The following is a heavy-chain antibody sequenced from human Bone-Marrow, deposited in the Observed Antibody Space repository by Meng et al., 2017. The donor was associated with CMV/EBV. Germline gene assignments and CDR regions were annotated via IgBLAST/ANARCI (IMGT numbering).Heavy chain of an antibody. V-gene: IGHV3-21*01. Sequence: GESLKISCAASGFSFSFYGVTWVRQAPGKGLEWVSSISDDSTYIYYADSVKGRFTISRDNSKNTLYLQMGSLRAEDMAVYYCARAYYDFWSGYFYYYYGMDVWGQGTTVTVSS. CDR3: ARAYYDFWSGYFYYYYGMDV. CDR2: ISDDSTYI. J-gene: IGHJ6*02. D-gene: IGHD3-3*01. CDR1: GFSFSFYG.